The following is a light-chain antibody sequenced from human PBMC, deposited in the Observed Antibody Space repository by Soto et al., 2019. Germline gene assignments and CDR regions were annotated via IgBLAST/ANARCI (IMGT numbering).Light chain of an antibody. CDR1: TGAVTSGHF. Sequence: QAVVTQAPSLTVSPGGTVTLTCGSSTGAVTSGHFPHWFQQKPGPAPRTLIYDTSNKHSWTPARFSGSLLGGKAALTLSGAQPEDEADYYCLLFSSDARRVFGGGTKLTVL. V-gene: IGLV7-46*01. CDR3: LLFSSDARRV. CDR2: DTS. J-gene: IGLJ2*01.